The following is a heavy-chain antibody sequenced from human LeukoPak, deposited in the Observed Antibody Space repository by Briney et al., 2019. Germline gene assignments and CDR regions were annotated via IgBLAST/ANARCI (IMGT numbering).Heavy chain of an antibody. CDR2: MSPNSGNT. D-gene: IGHD3-10*01. CDR3: ARRASPRRITMVRGVNLYYFDY. V-gene: IGHV1-8*01. Sequence: GASVKVSCKASGYTFTSYDINWVRQATGQGLEWMGWMSPNSGNTGYAQKFQGRVTMTRNTSISTAYMELSSLRSEDTAVYYCARRASPRRITMVRGVNLYYFDYWGQGTLVTVSS. J-gene: IGHJ4*02. CDR1: GYTFTSYD.